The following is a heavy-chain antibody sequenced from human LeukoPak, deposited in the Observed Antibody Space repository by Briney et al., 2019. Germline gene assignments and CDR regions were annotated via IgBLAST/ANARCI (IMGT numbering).Heavy chain of an antibody. V-gene: IGHV3-48*03. Sequence: GGSLRLSCAASGFTFSSYELYWVRQASGKGLEWVSYISSGATTIKYADSVKGQFTISRDDAKKSLYLQMNSLRAEDTAIYCCGAGRQFVGAFDIWGQGTLVNVSS. CDR1: GFTFSSYE. J-gene: IGHJ3*02. CDR2: ISSGATTI. CDR3: GAGRQFVGAFDI. D-gene: IGHD3-10*01.